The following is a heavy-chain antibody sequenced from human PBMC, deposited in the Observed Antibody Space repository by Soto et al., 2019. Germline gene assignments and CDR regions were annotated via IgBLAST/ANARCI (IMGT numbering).Heavy chain of an antibody. CDR3: AKEDCSGGSCYSQKVFAY. CDR1: GFTFSSYA. CDR2: ISGSGGST. D-gene: IGHD2-15*01. J-gene: IGHJ4*02. V-gene: IGHV3-23*01. Sequence: EVQLLESGGGLVQPGGSLRLSCAASGFTFSSYAMSWVRQAPGKGLEWVSAISGSGGSTYYADSVKGRFTISRDNSKNTLYLQMNSLRAEDTAVYYCAKEDCSGGSCYSQKVFAYWGQGTLVTVSS.